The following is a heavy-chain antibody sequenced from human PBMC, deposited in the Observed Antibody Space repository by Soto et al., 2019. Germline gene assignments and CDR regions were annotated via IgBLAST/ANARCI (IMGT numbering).Heavy chain of an antibody. CDR3: AKHLREAPTAFDY. CDR1: GFTFSHYA. Sequence: EVQLLESGGGLVQPGGSLRLSCVASGFTFSHYAMSWVRQAPGKGLEWVSAIGGSGGSTYYAYSVKGRFTISRDNPKNTLYLQLNILRAEYTALYYCAKHLREAPTAFDYWGQGTLLTVSS. D-gene: IGHD3-16*01. J-gene: IGHJ4*02. CDR2: IGGSGGST. V-gene: IGHV3-23*01.